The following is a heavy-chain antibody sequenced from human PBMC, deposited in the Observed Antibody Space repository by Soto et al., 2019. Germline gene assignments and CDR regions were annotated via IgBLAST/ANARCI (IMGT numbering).Heavy chain of an antibody. V-gene: IGHV3-9*01. J-gene: IGHJ6*02. CDR2: ISWNSGSI. CDR3: AKARKTYYYYGMDV. Sequence: SLRLSFAASGFTVDDYAMHWVRQAPGKGLEWVSGISWNSGSIGYADSVKGRFTISRDNAKNSLYLQMNSLRAEDTALYYCAKARKTYYYYGMDVWGQGTTVTVSS. CDR1: GFTVDDYA.